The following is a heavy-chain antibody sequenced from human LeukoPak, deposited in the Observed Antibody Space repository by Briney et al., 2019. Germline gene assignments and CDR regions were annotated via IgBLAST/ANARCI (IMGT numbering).Heavy chain of an antibody. D-gene: IGHD6-13*01. CDR2: NYHSGST. CDR3: ARLDSSSWYSKYYYYYMDV. J-gene: IGHJ6*03. CDR1: DDSITSGCY. Sequence: SETLSLTCTVSDDSITSGCYCGWIRQPPAKGLEWIGSNYHSGSTYYNPSPKSPVTISVDTSKNQFSLKLSSVTAADTAVYYCARLDSSSWYSKYYYYYMDVWGKGTTVTISS. V-gene: IGHV4-38-2*02.